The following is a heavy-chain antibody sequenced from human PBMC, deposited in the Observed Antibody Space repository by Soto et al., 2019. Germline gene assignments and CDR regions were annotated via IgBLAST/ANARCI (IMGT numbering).Heavy chain of an antibody. Sequence: SETLSLTCTVSRGSVSSGSYCWSWMRQPPGKAPEWIRYIYYTGRTNYNTSLTSRFTISVDTSSNGFSLKPRSVTAADTAVCFCAGGYDFWSGHSWLDSWGQGTRVTVSS. V-gene: IGHV4-61*03. CDR3: AGGYDFWSGHSWLDS. CDR1: RGSVSSGSYC. D-gene: IGHD3-3*01. J-gene: IGHJ5*01. CDR2: IYYTGRT.